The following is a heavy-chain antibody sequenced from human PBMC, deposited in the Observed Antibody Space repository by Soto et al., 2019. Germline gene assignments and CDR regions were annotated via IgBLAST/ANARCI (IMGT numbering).Heavy chain of an antibody. V-gene: IGHV4-59*08. CDR2: IYYSGST. CDR1: GGSISSYY. CDR3: ARRRGGGVIDP. J-gene: IGHJ5*02. Sequence: SETLSLTCTVSGGSISSYYWSWIRQPPGKGLEWIGYIYYSGSTNYNPSLKSRVTISVDTSKNQFSLKLSSVTAADTAVYYCARRRGGGVIDPWGQGTLVTVSS. D-gene: IGHD3-16*01.